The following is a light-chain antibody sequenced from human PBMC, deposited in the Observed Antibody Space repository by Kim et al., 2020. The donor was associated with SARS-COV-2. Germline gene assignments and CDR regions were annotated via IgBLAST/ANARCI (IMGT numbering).Light chain of an antibody. CDR3: AAWDDSLNGVV. CDR1: STNVGSNT. J-gene: IGLJ2*01. CDR2: SNN. V-gene: IGLV1-44*01. Sequence: GQRVPISCSGSSTNVGSNTVNLYQQLPGTAPKLLIYSNNQRPSGVPDRFSGSKSGTSASLAISGLQSEDEADYYCAAWDDSLNGVVFGGGTQLTVL.